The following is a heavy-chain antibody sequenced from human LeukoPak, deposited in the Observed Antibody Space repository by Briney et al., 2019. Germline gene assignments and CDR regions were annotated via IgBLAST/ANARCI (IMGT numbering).Heavy chain of an antibody. CDR3: AKETTMIVVVITTADY. V-gene: IGHV3-21*04. D-gene: IGHD3-22*01. Sequence: GGSLRLSCAASGFTFSNYSMNWVRQAPGKGLEWVSSISSSSSYIYYADSVKGRFTISRDNSKNTLYLQMNSLRAEDTAVYYCAKETTMIVVVITTADYWGQGTLVTVSS. J-gene: IGHJ4*02. CDR2: ISSSSSYI. CDR1: GFTFSNYS.